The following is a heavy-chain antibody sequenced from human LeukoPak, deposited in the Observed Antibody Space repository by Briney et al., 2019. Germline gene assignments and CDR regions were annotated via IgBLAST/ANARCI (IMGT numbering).Heavy chain of an antibody. D-gene: IGHD1-26*01. Sequence: GGSLRLSCAASGFTFSSYGMNWVRQAPGKGLEWVSYISSSSSTIYYADSVKGRFTISRDNSKNTLYLQMNSLRAEDTAVYYCARSGSLAPFDYWGQGTLVTVSS. CDR3: ARSGSLAPFDY. V-gene: IGHV3-48*01. CDR2: ISSSSSTI. J-gene: IGHJ4*02. CDR1: GFTFSSYG.